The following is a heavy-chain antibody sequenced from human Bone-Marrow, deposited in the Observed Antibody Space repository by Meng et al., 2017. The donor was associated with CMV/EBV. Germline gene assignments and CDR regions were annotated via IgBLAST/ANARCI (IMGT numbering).Heavy chain of an antibody. D-gene: IGHD3-16*01. Sequence: SETLSLTCTVSGGSISSYYWSWIRQPPGKGLEWIGYIYYSGSTNYNPSLKSRVTISVDTSKNQFSLKLSSVTAADTAVYYCAREGASYGGIDYWGQGTTVTVSS. CDR2: IYYSGST. CDR1: GGSISSYY. J-gene: IGHJ4*02. CDR3: AREGASYGGIDY. V-gene: IGHV4-59*01.